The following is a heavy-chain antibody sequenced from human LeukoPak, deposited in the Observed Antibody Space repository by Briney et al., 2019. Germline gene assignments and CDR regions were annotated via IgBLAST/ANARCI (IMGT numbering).Heavy chain of an antibody. CDR1: GFTFSSYS. V-gene: IGHV3-21*01. Sequence: GGSLRLSCAASGFTFSSYSMNWVRQAPGKGLEWVSSISSSSSYIYYADSVKGRFTISRDNAKNSVFLQIDSLRAEDTAVYYCARDTSIVGVTGAGFDYGGQGTLVTVSS. D-gene: IGHD1-26*01. CDR2: ISSSSSYI. CDR3: ARDTSIVGVTGAGFDY. J-gene: IGHJ4*02.